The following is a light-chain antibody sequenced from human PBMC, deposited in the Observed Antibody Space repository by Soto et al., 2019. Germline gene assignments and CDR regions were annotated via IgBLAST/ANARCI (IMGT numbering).Light chain of an antibody. CDR3: MQGTQWPRT. V-gene: IGKV2-30*02. J-gene: IGKJ1*01. Sequence: DVVLTQSPVSLPVTLGQPASISCMSSQSLVHSDGNTYLNWFQQRLGHSPRRLVYRVSNRDSGVPDNFSGSGSGTNFTLKISSVEAEDIGVYYCMQGTQWPRTFGQGTKVEIK. CDR1: QSLVHSDGNTY. CDR2: RVS.